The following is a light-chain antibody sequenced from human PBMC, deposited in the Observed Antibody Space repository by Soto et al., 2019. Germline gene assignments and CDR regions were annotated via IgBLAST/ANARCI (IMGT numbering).Light chain of an antibody. V-gene: IGKV1-39*01. J-gene: IGKJ4*01. CDR3: QQSLSPPLT. CDR1: QSIANY. CDR2: AAS. Sequence: DIQMTQSPSSLSASVGDRVTITCRASQSIANYLNWYQQKPGTAPKLLIFAASSLQSGVPSRLSGSGSGTDFTLTISSLQPEDFATYYCQQSLSPPLTFGGGTKVDIK.